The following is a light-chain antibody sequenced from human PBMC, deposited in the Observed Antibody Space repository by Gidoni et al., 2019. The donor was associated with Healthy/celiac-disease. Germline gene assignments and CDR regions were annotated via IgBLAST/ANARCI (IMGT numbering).Light chain of an antibody. CDR3: QQYGSSPPELT. CDR2: GAS. J-gene: IGKJ4*01. Sequence: EIVLTQSPGTLSLSPGERATLPCRASQSVSSSYLAWYQQKPGQAPRLLIYGASSRATGIPDRFSGSGSGTDFTLTISRLEPEDFAVYYCQQYGSSPPELTFXGXTKVEIK. CDR1: QSVSSSY. V-gene: IGKV3-20*01.